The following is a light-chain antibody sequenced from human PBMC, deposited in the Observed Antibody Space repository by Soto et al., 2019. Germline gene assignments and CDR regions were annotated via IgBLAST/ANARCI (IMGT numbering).Light chain of an antibody. CDR3: QQYGSAPLLT. Sequence: SVLKEVTAPSSSYQKKKNTPSRRASQSVSSSYLAWYQQKPGQAPRLLIYGASSRATGIPDRFSGSGSGTDFTLTISRLEPEDFAVYYCQQYGSAPLLTFGGGSRVDIK. J-gene: IGKJ4*01. CDR2: GAS. V-gene: IGKV3-20*01. CDR1: QSVSSSY.